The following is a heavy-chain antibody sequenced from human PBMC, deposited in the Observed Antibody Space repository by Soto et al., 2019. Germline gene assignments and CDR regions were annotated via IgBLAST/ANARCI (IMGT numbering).Heavy chain of an antibody. Sequence: EVQLVESGGGLIQPGGSPRLSCAASGFTVSSNYMSWVRQAPGKGLEWVSVIYSGGSTYYADSVKGRFTISRDNSKNTLYLQMNSLRAEDTAVYYCAREGYSSGFNNDAFDIWGQGTMVTVSS. CDR1: GFTVSSNY. CDR3: AREGYSSGFNNDAFDI. D-gene: IGHD6-19*01. J-gene: IGHJ3*02. V-gene: IGHV3-53*01. CDR2: IYSGGST.